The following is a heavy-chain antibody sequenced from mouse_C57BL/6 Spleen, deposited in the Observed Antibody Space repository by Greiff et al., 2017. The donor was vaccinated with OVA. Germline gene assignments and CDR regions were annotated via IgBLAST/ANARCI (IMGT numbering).Heavy chain of an antibody. CDR3: AREFYWYFDV. CDR2: IYPGDGDT. J-gene: IGHJ1*03. V-gene: IGHV1-82*01. Sequence: QVQLQQSGPELVKPGASVKISCKASGYAFSSSWMNWVKQRPGKGLEWIGRIYPGDGDTNYNGKFKGKATLTADKSSSTAYMQLSSLTSEDSAVYFCAREFYWYFDVWGTGTTVTVSS. CDR1: GYAFSSSW.